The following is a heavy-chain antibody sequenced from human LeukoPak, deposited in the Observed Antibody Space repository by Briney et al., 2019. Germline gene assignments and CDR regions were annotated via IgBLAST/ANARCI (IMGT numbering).Heavy chain of an antibody. CDR1: GFTFSSYA. Sequence: PGGSLRLSCAAAGFTFSSYAMHWVRQAPGKGLEWVTVISYDGSNKYYADSVKGRFTISRDNSKNTLYLQMNSLRAEDTAVYYCRLWFGELYSDYWGQGTLVTVSS. CDR2: ISYDGSNK. J-gene: IGHJ4*02. D-gene: IGHD3-10*01. V-gene: IGHV3-30*01. CDR3: RLWFGELYSDY.